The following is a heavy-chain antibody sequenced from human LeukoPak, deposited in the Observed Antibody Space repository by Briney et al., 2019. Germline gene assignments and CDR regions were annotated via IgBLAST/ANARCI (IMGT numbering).Heavy chain of an antibody. D-gene: IGHD3-16*01. CDR2: IRSNRRTI. CDR1: GFIFSSYE. J-gene: IGHJ4*02. CDR3: ARGKGGY. V-gene: IGHV3-48*03. Sequence: PGGSLRLSCAASGFIFSSYEMKWGRQAGGKGLEWVSYIRSNRRTIYCADSVKGRFTISRDNAKNSPYLQMNILRAEDTAVYYCARGKGGYWGQGTVFTVSS.